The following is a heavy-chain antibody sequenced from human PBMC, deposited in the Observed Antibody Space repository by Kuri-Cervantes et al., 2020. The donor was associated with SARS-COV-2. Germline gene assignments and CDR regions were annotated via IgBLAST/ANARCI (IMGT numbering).Heavy chain of an antibody. J-gene: IGHJ4*02. CDR1: GFTFSNYG. CDR2: ISYDGSNK. Sequence: GGSLRLSCAASGFTFSNYGMHWVRQAPGKGLEWVAVISYDGSNKYYADSVKGRFTISRDNSKNTLYLQMNSLRAEDTAVYYCATRNYYDSSPFDYWGQGTLVTVSS. D-gene: IGHD3-22*01. V-gene: IGHV3-30*03. CDR3: ATRNYYDSSPFDY.